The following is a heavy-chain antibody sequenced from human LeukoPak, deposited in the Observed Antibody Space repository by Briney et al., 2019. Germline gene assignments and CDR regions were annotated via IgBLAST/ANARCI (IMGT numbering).Heavy chain of an antibody. CDR3: ARDYYDSSGFGACDI. V-gene: IGHV1-2*02. Sequence: ASVKVSCKASGYTFTAYYMHWVRQAPGQGLEWMGWINPNSGGTNYAQKFQGRVTMTRATSISTAYMELSRLRSDDTAVYYCARDYYDSSGFGACDIWGQGTMVTVSS. CDR2: INPNSGGT. J-gene: IGHJ3*02. D-gene: IGHD3-22*01. CDR1: GYTFTAYY.